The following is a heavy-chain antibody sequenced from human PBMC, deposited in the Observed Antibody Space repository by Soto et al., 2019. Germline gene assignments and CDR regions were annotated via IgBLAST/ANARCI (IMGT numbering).Heavy chain of an antibody. V-gene: IGHV4-34*01. CDR3: ASSPVAGTPGVEYY. CDR1: GGSFSGYY. D-gene: IGHD6-19*01. Sequence: PSETLSLTCAVYGGSFSGYYWSWIRQPPGKGLEWIGEINHSGSTNYNPSLKSRVTISVDTSKNQFSLKLSSVTAADTAVYYCASSPVAGTPGVEYYWGQGTLVPVS. CDR2: INHSGST. J-gene: IGHJ4*02.